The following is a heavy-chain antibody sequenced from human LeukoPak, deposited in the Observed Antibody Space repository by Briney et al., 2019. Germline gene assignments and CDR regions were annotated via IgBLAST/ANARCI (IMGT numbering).Heavy chain of an antibody. J-gene: IGHJ4*02. Sequence: GSLRLSCAASGFTFSSYGMHWVRQAPGKGLEWVAVISYDGSNKYYADSVKGRFTISRDNSKNTLYLQMNSLRAEDTAVYYCAKDAPFDYWGQGTLVTVSS. CDR1: GFTFSSYG. CDR2: ISYDGSNK. CDR3: AKDAPFDY. V-gene: IGHV3-30*18.